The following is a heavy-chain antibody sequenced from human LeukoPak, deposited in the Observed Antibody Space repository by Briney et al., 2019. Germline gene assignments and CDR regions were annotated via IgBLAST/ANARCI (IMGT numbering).Heavy chain of an antibody. V-gene: IGHV3-20*04. D-gene: IGHD3-16*01. CDR2: INWNGGST. Sequence: GGSLRLSCAASGFTFDDYGMSSVRQAPEKGLEWVSRINWNGGSTGYADSVKGRFTISRDNAKNSLYLQMNSLRAEDTALYYCARLRLGELAPTAGDYWGQGTLVTVSS. CDR1: GFTFDDYG. J-gene: IGHJ4*02. CDR3: ARLRLGELAPTAGDY.